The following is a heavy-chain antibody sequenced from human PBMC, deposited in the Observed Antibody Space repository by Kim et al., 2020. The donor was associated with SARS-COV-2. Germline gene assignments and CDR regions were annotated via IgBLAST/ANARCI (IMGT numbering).Heavy chain of an antibody. Sequence: ASVKVSCKASGYTFTSYAMNWVRQAPGQGLEWMGWINTNTGNPTYAQGFTGRFVFSLDTSVSTAYLQISSLKAEDTAVYYCAREGSDILTSSIYYYYYGMDVWGQGTTVTVSS. V-gene: IGHV7-4-1*02. J-gene: IGHJ6*02. D-gene: IGHD3-9*01. CDR2: INTNTGNP. CDR3: AREGSDILTSSIYYYYYGMDV. CDR1: GYTFTSYA.